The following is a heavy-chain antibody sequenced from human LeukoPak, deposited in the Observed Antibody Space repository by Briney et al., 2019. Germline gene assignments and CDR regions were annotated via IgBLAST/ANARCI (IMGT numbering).Heavy chain of an antibody. V-gene: IGHV4-39*07. CDR3: VRDRDSGWYRGSFFDY. J-gene: IGHJ4*02. CDR1: GGSISSSNYY. Sequence: SETLSLTCTVSGGSISSSNYYWGWIRQPPGQGLEWIGTIYYSGSTYYNPSLKSRVTISVDTSKNQFSLKLSSVTAADTAVYYCVRDRDSGWYRGSFFDYWGQGTLVTVSP. CDR2: IYYSGST. D-gene: IGHD1-26*01.